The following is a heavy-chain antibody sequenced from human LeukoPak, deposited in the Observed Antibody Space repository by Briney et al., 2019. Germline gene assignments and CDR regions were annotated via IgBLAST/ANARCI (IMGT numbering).Heavy chain of an antibody. D-gene: IGHD5-12*01. Sequence: GGSLRLSCAASGFTFSSYATSWARQAPGKGLEWVANINQDGSEKYYLDSVEGRFTISRDNAKNSLYLQMNSLRAEDTAVYYCASLVATMTWGQGSLVTVSS. CDR3: ASLVATMT. V-gene: IGHV3-7*01. CDR2: INQDGSEK. CDR1: GFTFSSYA. J-gene: IGHJ4*02.